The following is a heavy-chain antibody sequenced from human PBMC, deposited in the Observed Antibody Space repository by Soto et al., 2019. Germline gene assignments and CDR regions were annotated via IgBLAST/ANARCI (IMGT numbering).Heavy chain of an antibody. J-gene: IGHJ4*02. Sequence: GGSLRLSCAASGFTFSSYAMHWVRQAPGKGLEWVAVISYDGSNKYYADSVKGRFTISRDNSKNTLYLQMNSLRAEDTAVYYCARDAPRAPYYYDSSGYLDSWGQGTLVTVSS. V-gene: IGHV3-30-3*01. CDR1: GFTFSSYA. D-gene: IGHD3-22*01. CDR3: ARDAPRAPYYYDSSGYLDS. CDR2: ISYDGSNK.